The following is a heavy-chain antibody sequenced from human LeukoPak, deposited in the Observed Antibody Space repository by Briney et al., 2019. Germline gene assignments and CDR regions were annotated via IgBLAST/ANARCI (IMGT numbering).Heavy chain of an antibody. J-gene: IGHJ6*04. CDR1: GGPISSYY. Sequence: SETLSLTCTVTGGPISSYYWSWIRQPPGKGLEWIGYIYYSGSTNYNPSLKSRVTISVDTSKNQFSLKLSSVTAADTAVYYCARGAQLKSYGMDVWGKGTTVTVSS. D-gene: IGHD3-10*01. CDR2: IYYSGST. V-gene: IGHV4-59*01. CDR3: ARGAQLKSYGMDV.